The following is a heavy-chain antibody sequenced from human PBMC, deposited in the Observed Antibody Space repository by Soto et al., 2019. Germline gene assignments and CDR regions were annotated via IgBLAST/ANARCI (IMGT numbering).Heavy chain of an antibody. Sequence: QVQLVESGGGVVQPGRSLRLSCAASGFTFSSYAMHWVRQAPGKGLEWVAVISYDGSNKYYADSVKGRFTISRDNSKNTLYLQMNSLRAEDTAVYYCARDEGPPYYYYGMDVWGQGTTVTVSS. V-gene: IGHV3-30-3*01. CDR1: GFTFSSYA. CDR2: ISYDGSNK. CDR3: ARDEGPPYYYYGMDV. J-gene: IGHJ6*02.